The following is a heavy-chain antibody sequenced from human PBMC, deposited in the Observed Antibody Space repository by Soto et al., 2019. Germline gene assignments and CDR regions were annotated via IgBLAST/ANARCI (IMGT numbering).Heavy chain of an antibody. V-gene: IGHV1-58*01. J-gene: IGHJ4*02. CDR1: GFTSTSSA. CDR2: IAVGSGYT. CDR3: AADATAWQQMVPSDY. D-gene: IGHD2-8*01. Sequence: GASVKVSCKASGFTSTSSAFQWVRQARGQRLEWIGWIAVGSGYTNYAQRFQDRVTLTRDMSTATTYMELSRLTSEDTAIYYCAADATAWQQMVPSDYWGQGTLVTVSS.